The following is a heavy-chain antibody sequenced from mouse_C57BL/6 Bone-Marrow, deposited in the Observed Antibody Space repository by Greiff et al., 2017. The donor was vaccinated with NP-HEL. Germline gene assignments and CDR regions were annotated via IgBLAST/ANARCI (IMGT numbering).Heavy chain of an antibody. D-gene: IGHD2-1*01. Sequence: EVQGVESGGGLVKPGGSLKLSCAASGFTFSSYAMSWVRQTPEKRLEWVATISDGGSYTYYPDNVKGRFTISRDNAKNNLYLQMSHLKSEDTAMYYCARENYGNPAWFAYWGQGTLVTVSA. CDR3: ARENYGNPAWFAY. CDR1: GFTFSSYA. V-gene: IGHV5-4*01. J-gene: IGHJ3*01. CDR2: ISDGGSYT.